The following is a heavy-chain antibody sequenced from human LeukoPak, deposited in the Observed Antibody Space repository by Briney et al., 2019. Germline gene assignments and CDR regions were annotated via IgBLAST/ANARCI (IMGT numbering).Heavy chain of an antibody. Sequence: GGSLRLSCAASGFTFSSYAMSWVRQAPGKGLGWVSAISGSGGSTYYADSVKGRFTISRDNSKNTLYLQMNSLRAEDTAVYYCAKSALRYGPKRGDYFDYWGQGTLVTVSS. D-gene: IGHD4-17*01. CDR1: GFTFSSYA. CDR3: AKSALRYGPKRGDYFDY. CDR2: ISGSGGST. J-gene: IGHJ4*02. V-gene: IGHV3-23*01.